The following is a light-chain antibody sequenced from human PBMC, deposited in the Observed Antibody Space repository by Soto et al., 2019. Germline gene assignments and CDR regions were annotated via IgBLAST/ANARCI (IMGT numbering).Light chain of an antibody. Sequence: QSVLTQPASVSGSPGQSITISCTGTSSDVGGYNYVSWYQQHPGKAPKLMIYEVSNRPSGVPDRFSGSKSGNTASLTVSGLQADDEADYYCTSYVGSNNFPYVFGTGTKVTVL. CDR3: TSYVGSNNFPYV. CDR1: SSDVGGYNY. J-gene: IGLJ1*01. CDR2: EVS. V-gene: IGLV2-8*01.